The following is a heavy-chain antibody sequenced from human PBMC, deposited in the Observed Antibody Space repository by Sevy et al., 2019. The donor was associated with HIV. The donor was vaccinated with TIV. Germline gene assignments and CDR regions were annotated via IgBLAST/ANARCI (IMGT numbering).Heavy chain of an antibody. CDR1: GFYFQTFG. D-gene: IGHD3-10*02. V-gene: IGHV3-30*18. CDR2: ISSDGINH. J-gene: IGHJ4*02. Sequence: GGSLRLSCSAFGFYFQTFGMHWVSQAPGKGPESLAVISSDGINHNYAASVKGRFTISRDNSKSLLFLQMNSLIPNDTAVYFCTKESLRGTYIRGDFDHWGQGTLVTVSS. CDR3: TKESLRGTYIRGDFDH.